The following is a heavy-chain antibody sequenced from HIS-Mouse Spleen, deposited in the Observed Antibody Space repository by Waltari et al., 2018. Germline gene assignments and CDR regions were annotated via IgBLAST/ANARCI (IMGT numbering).Heavy chain of an antibody. D-gene: IGHD6-19*01. CDR3: AKLAGEGAFDI. Sequence: QVQLVESGGGVVQPGRSLRLSCAASGFTVRSYGMHWDRQAPGKGLEWVAVISYDGSNKYYADSVKGRFTISRDNSKNTLYLQMNSLRAEDTAVYYCAKLAGEGAFDIWGQGTMVTVSS. CDR1: GFTVRSYG. J-gene: IGHJ3*02. V-gene: IGHV3-30*18. CDR2: ISYDGSNK.